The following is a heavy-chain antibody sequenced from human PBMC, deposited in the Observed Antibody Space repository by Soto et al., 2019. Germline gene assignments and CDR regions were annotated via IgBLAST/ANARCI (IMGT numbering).Heavy chain of an antibody. Sequence: ASVKVSCKASGYTFTGYYMHWVRQAPGQGLEWMGWINPNSGGTNYAQKFQGWVTMTRDTSISTAYMELSRLRSDDTAVYYCARDLREYYGSGSYYPTKGYYYYGMDVWGQGTTVTVSS. CDR1: GYTFTGYY. D-gene: IGHD3-10*01. CDR3: ARDLREYYGSGSYYPTKGYYYYGMDV. CDR2: INPNSGGT. J-gene: IGHJ6*02. V-gene: IGHV1-2*04.